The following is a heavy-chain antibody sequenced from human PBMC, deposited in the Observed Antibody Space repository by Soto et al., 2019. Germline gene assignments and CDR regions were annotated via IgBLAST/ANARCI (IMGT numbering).Heavy chain of an antibody. CDR3: ARFFDSSGYNPRYYYYGMDV. J-gene: IGHJ6*02. Sequence: SVKVSCTASGGTFSSYAISWVRQAPGQGLEWMGGIIPIFGTANYAQKFQGRVTITADESTSTAYMELSSLRSEDTAVYYCARFFDSSGYNPRYYYYGMDVWGQGTTVTVSS. CDR1: GGTFSSYA. D-gene: IGHD3-22*01. CDR2: IIPIFGTA. V-gene: IGHV1-69*13.